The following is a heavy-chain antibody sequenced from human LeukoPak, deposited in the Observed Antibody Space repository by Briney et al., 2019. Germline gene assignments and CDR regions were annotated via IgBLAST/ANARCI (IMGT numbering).Heavy chain of an antibody. D-gene: IGHD2-2*01. CDR1: GFNYDDYA. J-gene: IGHJ2*01. CDR2: INWNVASA. V-gene: IGHV3-20*04. Sequence: GGSLRLSCAASGFNYDDYAISLVLQFPGHGLESFSGINWNVASAGYAESVNARFTIPRHNARPSPYFHLNSLIAEHTAFYFCARDRCRCSSYNCYVWCRSAFWDIWGRGALVIVSA. CDR3: ARDRCRCSSYNCYVWCRSAFWDI.